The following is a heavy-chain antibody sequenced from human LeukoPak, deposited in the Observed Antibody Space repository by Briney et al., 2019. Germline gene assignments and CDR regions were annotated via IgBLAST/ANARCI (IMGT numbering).Heavy chain of an antibody. CDR1: GFALSSTA. J-gene: IGHJ4*02. D-gene: IGHD4-11*01. CDR2: MGSNI. V-gene: IGHV3-23*01. CDR3: AKDDGLHNFDY. Sequence: GGSLRLSCAASGFALSSTAMSWVRQAPGKGLEWVSTMGSNIYYADSVKGRFTISSDDSKNTLYLQMNSLRLEDTAVYYCAKDDGLHNFDYWGQGTLVIVFS.